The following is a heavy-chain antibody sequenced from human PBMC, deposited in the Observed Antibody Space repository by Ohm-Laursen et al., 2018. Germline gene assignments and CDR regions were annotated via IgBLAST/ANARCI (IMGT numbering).Heavy chain of an antibody. J-gene: IGHJ3*02. Sequence: SLRLSCTASGFSFFSFVMHWVRQAPGKGLEWVSIISYDGSHTYYADSVKGRFTISRDNSHNTLYVQMNGLRAEDAAVYYCAKGGSGMSDAFDIWGQGTMVTVSS. CDR2: ISYDGSHT. V-gene: IGHV3-30*18. CDR1: GFSFFSFV. D-gene: IGHD6-25*01. CDR3: AKGGSGMSDAFDI.